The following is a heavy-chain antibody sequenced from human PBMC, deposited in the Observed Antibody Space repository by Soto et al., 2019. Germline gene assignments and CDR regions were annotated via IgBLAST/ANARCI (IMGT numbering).Heavy chain of an antibody. V-gene: IGHV3-23*01. D-gene: IGHD2-2*01. Sequence: EVQLLESGGGLVQPGGSLRLSCAASGFSVSVYAMTWVRQAPGKGLEWVSSVSGTGSSTYYAESVKGRFTISRDSSTNTLFLQMNSLRAEDTAIYYCAKPHGEYQVVPYSFDYWGQGTLVTVSS. CDR2: VSGTGSST. CDR1: GFSVSVYA. J-gene: IGHJ4*02. CDR3: AKPHGEYQVVPYSFDY.